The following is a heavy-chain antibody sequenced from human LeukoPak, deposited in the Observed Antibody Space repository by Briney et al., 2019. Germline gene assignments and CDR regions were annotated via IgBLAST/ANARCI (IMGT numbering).Heavy chain of an antibody. CDR1: GFTFSSYA. CDR3: AKDTYDILTYDY. D-gene: IGHD3-9*01. V-gene: IGHV3-23*01. Sequence: GGSLRLSCAASGFTFSSYAMSWVRQAPGKGLEWVSAISGSGGSTYYADSVKGRFTISRDNSKNTLYLQMNCLRAEDTAVYYCAKDTYDILTYDYWGQGTLVTVSS. J-gene: IGHJ4*02. CDR2: ISGSGGST.